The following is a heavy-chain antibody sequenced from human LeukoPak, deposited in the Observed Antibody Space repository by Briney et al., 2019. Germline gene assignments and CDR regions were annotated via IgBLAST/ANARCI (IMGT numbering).Heavy chain of an antibody. J-gene: IGHJ4*02. D-gene: IGHD2-15*01. CDR3: ARDSPPYCSGGSCSLDY. CDR1: GGSFSGYY. Sequence: PSETLSLTCAVYGGSFSGYYWSWIRQPPGKGLEWIGEINHSGSTYYNPSLKSRVTISVDTSKNQFSLKLSSVTAADTAVYYCARDSPPYCSGGSCSLDYWGQGTLVTVSS. V-gene: IGHV4-34*01. CDR2: INHSGST.